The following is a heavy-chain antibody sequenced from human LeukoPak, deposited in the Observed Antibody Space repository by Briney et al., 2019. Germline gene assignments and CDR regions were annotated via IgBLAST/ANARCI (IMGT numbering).Heavy chain of an antibody. V-gene: IGHV1-18*01. CDR1: GYTFTSYG. CDR2: ISAYNGNT. J-gene: IGHJ3*02. Sequence: PGASVKVSCKASGYTFTSYGIGWVRQAPGQGLEWMGWISAYNGNTNYAQKLQGRVTMTTDTSTSTAYMELRSLRSDDTSVYYCARDGRVGERRTGDCSGSIYDLDIWGPGTMVNVSS. CDR3: ARDGRVGERRTGDCSGSIYDLDI. D-gene: IGHD2-15*01.